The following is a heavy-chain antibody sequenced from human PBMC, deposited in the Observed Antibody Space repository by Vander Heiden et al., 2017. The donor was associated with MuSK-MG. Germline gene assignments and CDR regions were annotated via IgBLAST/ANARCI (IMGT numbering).Heavy chain of an antibody. CDR1: GGSFSGYY. V-gene: IGHV4-34*01. CDR2: INHSGST. CDR3: ARGRLFWLVRVAVAGTNWFDP. J-gene: IGHJ5*02. D-gene: IGHD6-19*01. Sequence: QVQLQQWGAGLLKPSETLSLTCAVYGGSFSGYYWSWIRQPPGKGLGGIGEINHSGSTNYNPSLKSRVTISVDTSKNQFSLKLSSVTAADTAVYYCARGRLFWLVRVAVAGTNWFDPWGQGTLVTVSS.